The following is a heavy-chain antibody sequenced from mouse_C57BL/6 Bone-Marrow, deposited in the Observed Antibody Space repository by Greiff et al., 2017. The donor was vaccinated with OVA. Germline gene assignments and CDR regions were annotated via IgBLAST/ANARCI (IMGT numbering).Heavy chain of an antibody. CDR2: IDPSDSYT. D-gene: IGHD6-2*01. CDR1: GYTFTSYW. Sequence: QVQLQQPGAELVMPGASVKLSCKASGYTFTSYWMHWVKQRPGQGLEWIGEIDPSDSYTNYNQKFKGKSTLTVDKSSSTAYMQLSSLTSEDSAVYYCARGDPLWAMDYWGQGTSVTVSS. CDR3: ARGDPLWAMDY. J-gene: IGHJ4*01. V-gene: IGHV1-69*01.